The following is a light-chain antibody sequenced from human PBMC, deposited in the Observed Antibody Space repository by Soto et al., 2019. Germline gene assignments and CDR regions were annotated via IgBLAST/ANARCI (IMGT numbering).Light chain of an antibody. CDR1: SGSVSTSYY. J-gene: IGLJ1*01. CDR3: VLYMGSGISV. V-gene: IGLV8-61*01. Sequence: QTVVTQAPSFSVSPGGTVTLTCGLSSGSVSTSYYPSWYQQTPGQAPRTLIYSTNTRSSGVPDRFSGSILGNKAALTITGAQADDEADYYCVLYMGSGISVFGTGTKLTVL. CDR2: STN.